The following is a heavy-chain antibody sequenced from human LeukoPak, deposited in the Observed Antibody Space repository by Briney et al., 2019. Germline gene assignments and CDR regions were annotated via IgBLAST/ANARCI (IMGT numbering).Heavy chain of an antibody. D-gene: IGHD3-10*01. Sequence: GGSLRLSCAASGFTFSSYGMHWVRQAPGKGLEWVGRIKSKTDGGTTDYAAPVKGRFTISRDDSKNTLYLQMNSLKTEDTAVYYCTTDSPLGVEYGSGSYQYYFDYWGQGTLVTVSS. CDR1: GFTFSSYG. CDR3: TTDSPLGVEYGSGSYQYYFDY. J-gene: IGHJ4*02. CDR2: IKSKTDGGTT. V-gene: IGHV3-15*01.